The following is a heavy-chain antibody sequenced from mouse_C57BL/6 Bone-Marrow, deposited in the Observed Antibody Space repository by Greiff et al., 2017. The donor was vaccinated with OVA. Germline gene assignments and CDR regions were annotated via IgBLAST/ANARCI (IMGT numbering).Heavy chain of an antibody. J-gene: IGHJ1*03. CDR2: ISSGSSTI. D-gene: IGHD1-1*01. CDR3: ASLGDYYDSSYEYFDV. CDR1: GFTFSDYG. V-gene: IGHV5-17*01. Sequence: EVQGVESGGGLVKPGGSLKLSCAASGFTFSDYGMHWVRQAPEKGLEWVAYISSGSSTIYYADTVKGRFTISRDNAKNTLFLQMTSLRSEDTAMYYCASLGDYYDSSYEYFDVWGTGTTVTVSS.